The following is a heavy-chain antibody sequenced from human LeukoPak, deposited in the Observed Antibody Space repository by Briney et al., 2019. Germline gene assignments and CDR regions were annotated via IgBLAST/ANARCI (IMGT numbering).Heavy chain of an antibody. CDR1: GGSISSTTYH. CDR2: IYYSGST. J-gene: IGHJ4*02. D-gene: IGHD5-12*01. Sequence: SETLSLTCTVSGGSISSTTYHWGWLRQPPGKGLEWIGSIYYSGSTYYNSSLKSRVTISVATSKNQFSLKLSSVTAADTAVYYCVRDRGYAYGPFDYWGQGTLVTVSS. CDR3: VRDRGYAYGPFDY. V-gene: IGHV4-39*07.